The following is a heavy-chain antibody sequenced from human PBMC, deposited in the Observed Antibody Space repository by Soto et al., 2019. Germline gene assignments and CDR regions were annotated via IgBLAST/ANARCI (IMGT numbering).Heavy chain of an antibody. Sequence: GGSLRLSCEASGFTFSGYWMSWVRQAPGKGLEWVADIKHDGSVQYYVDSVKGRLTISRDNAKKQLYLQMNGLRAEDTALYYCARAPYSNAWYRFDLWGQGTLVTVSS. CDR2: IKHDGSVQ. J-gene: IGHJ4*02. CDR1: GFTFSGYW. CDR3: ARAPYSNAWYRFDL. V-gene: IGHV3-7*03. D-gene: IGHD4-4*01.